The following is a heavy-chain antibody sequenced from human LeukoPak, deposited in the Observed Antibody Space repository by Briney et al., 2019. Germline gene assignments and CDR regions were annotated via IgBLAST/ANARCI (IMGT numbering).Heavy chain of an antibody. V-gene: IGHV4-59*01. D-gene: IGHD5-18*01. Sequence: SETLSLTCSVSGGSISTYHWNWIRKPPGKGLEWIGYMQSSGISKYNPSLKSRVNIFVDTSKNQFVLNLRTVTAADTAVYYCARDKRHSYGRYFDPWGQGMLVTVSS. J-gene: IGHJ4*02. CDR2: MQSSGIS. CDR3: ARDKRHSYGRYFDP. CDR1: GGSISTYH.